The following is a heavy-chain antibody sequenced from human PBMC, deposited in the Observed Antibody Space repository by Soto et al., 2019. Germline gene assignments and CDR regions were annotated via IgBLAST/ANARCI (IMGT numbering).Heavy chain of an antibody. J-gene: IGHJ4*02. CDR1: GFTFSSYG. CDR3: ARGYGSGSYILDY. Sequence: QVQLVESGGGVVQPGRSLRLSCEASGFTFSSYGMHWVRQAPGKGLEWVAIIWYDGSNKYYADSVKGRFTISRDNSKNTLYLQMNSLRAEDTAVYYCARGYGSGSYILDYWGQGTLLTVSS. V-gene: IGHV3-33*01. D-gene: IGHD3-10*01. CDR2: IWYDGSNK.